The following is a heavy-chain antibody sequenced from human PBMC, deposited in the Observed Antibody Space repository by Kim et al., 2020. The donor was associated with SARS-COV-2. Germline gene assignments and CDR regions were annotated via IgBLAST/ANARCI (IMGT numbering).Heavy chain of an antibody. J-gene: IGHJ4*02. D-gene: IGHD2-8*01. CDR1: GYTFTGYY. V-gene: IGHV1-2*06. CDR3: ARDEGYCSNGLCYAYFDY. CDR2: INPSIGDT. Sequence: ASVKVSCKASGYTFTGYYMHWVRQAPGQGLEWMGRINPSIGDTDYAQKFQDRVNMTRDASIRAAYMELSRLRSDDTAVYYCARDEGYCSNGLCYAYFDYWGQGALVTVYS.